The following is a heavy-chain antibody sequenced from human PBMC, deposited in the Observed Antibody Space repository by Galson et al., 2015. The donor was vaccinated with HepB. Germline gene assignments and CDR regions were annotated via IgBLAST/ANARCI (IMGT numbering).Heavy chain of an antibody. Sequence: SLRLSCAASGFTFTGYAMSWVRQAPGKGLEWVSSVTTRDTTTYYADSVKGRFTISRDNSKNTLYLQMNSLRAEDTAIYYCAKERGSSSWYYFGSCGRGTLVTVSS. CDR2: VTTRDTTT. D-gene: IGHD6-13*01. CDR3: AKERGSSSWYYFGS. CDR1: GFTFTGYA. J-gene: IGHJ4*02. V-gene: IGHV3-23*01.